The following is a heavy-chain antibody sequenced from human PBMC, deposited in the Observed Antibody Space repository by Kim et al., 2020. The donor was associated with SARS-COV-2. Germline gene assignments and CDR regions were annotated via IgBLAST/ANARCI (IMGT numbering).Heavy chain of an antibody. CDR3: ARDLRLVVRGSHYGMDV. CDR2: IWYDGSNK. CDR1: GFTFSSYG. D-gene: IGHD3-10*01. V-gene: IGHV3-33*01. Sequence: GSLRLSCAASGFTFSSYGMHWVRQAPGKGLAWVAVIWYDGSNKYYADSVKGRFTISRDNSKNTLYLQMNSLRAEDTAVYYCARDLRLVVRGSHYGMDVWGQGTTVTVSS. J-gene: IGHJ6*02.